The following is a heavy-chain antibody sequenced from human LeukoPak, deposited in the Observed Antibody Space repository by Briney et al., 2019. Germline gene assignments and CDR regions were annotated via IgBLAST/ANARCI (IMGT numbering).Heavy chain of an antibody. J-gene: IGHJ4*02. V-gene: IGHV3-23*01. D-gene: IGHD3-22*01. CDR2: ISDSGNT. CDR1: GFTSSSYA. Sequence: PGGSLRLSCAASGFTSSSYAMSWVRQAPGKGLEWVSAISDSGNTYHADSVKGRFTISRDSSKNTLFLQMNRLRPEDAAVYYCAKGSMIVVVTQGLDYWGQGTLVTVSS. CDR3: AKGSMIVVVTQGLDY.